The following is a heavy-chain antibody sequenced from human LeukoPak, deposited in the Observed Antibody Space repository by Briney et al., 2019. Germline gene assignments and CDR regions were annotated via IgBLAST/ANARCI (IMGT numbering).Heavy chain of an antibody. CDR3: ARVGRLNRKITMIVVVIPDYWYFDL. D-gene: IGHD3-22*01. J-gene: IGHJ2*01. Sequence: PGGSLRLSCAASGFTFSSYSMNWVRQAPGKGLEWVSYISSSSSTIYYADSVKGRFTISRDNAKNSLYLQMNSLRAEDTAVYYCARVGRLNRKITMIVVVIPDYWYFDLWGCGTLVTVSS. CDR1: GFTFSSYS. V-gene: IGHV3-48*01. CDR2: ISSSSSTI.